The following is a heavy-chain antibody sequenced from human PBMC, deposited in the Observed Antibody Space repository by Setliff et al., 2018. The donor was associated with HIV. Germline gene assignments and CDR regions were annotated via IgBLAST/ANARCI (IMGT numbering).Heavy chain of an antibody. CDR3: ARGARLLTAYIDRWDYYYMRV. J-gene: IGHJ6*03. D-gene: IGHD3-9*01. Sequence: SETLSLTCTVSGGSISSGGYYWSWIRQQPGKGLEWIGYIYYSGSTYYNPSLKSRVTISVDTSKNQFSLKLSSVTAADTAVYYCARGARLLTAYIDRWDYYYMRVWGKGTTVTVSS. CDR1: GGSISSGGYY. CDR2: IYYSGST. V-gene: IGHV4-31*03.